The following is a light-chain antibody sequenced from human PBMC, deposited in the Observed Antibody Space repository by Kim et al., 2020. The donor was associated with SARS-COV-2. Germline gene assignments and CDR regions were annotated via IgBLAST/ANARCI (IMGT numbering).Light chain of an antibody. J-gene: IGLJ2*01. Sequence: APGKTARITCGGNNIGGKSVHWYQQKPGQAHVLVIYYDTDRPSGIPERFSGSNSGNTATLTISRVEAGDEADYYCQVWHSNSDHVIFGGGTQLTVL. CDR2: YDT. CDR3: QVWHSNSDHVI. V-gene: IGLV3-21*04. CDR1: NIGGKS.